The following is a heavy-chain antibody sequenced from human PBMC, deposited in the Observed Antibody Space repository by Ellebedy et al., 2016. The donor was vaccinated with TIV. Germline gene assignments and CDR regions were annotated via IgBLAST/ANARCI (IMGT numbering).Heavy chain of an antibody. Sequence: ASVKVSXXASGYTFTSYGISWVRQAPGQGLEGMGWISAYNGNTNYAQKLQGRVTMTTDTSTSTPYMELRSLRSDDTAVYYCARGARQYGDYLGDYYYFGMDVWGQGTTVTVSS. CDR1: GYTFTSYG. CDR3: ARGARQYGDYLGDYYYFGMDV. CDR2: ISAYNGNT. D-gene: IGHD4-17*01. J-gene: IGHJ6*02. V-gene: IGHV1-18*04.